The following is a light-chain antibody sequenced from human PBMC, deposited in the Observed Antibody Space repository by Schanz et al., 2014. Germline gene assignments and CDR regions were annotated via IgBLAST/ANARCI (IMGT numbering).Light chain of an antibody. J-gene: IGKJ2*01. CDR3: QQADTFPPTYT. CDR2: DAS. Sequence: DIQMTQSPSTLSASVGDRVTITCRASQSISSWLAWYQQKPGKAPKLLIYDASSLESGVPSRFSGSGSGTDFSLTISSLQPEDFATYFCQQADTFPPTYTFGPGTRVDIK. CDR1: QSISSW. V-gene: IGKV1-5*01.